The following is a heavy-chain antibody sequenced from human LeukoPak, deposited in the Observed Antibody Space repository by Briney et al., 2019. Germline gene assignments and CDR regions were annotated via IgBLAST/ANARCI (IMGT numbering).Heavy chain of an antibody. J-gene: IGHJ4*02. CDR1: GFTFSSYA. CDR3: ARGYSGYFYY. D-gene: IGHD5-12*01. Sequence: GGSLRLSCSASGFTFSSYAMHWVRQAPGKGLEWVSAISTSGGSTYYADSVKGRFTISRDNSRNTLYLQMNSLRAEDTAVYYCARGYSGYFYYWGQGTLVTVSS. CDR2: ISTSGGST. V-gene: IGHV3-23*01.